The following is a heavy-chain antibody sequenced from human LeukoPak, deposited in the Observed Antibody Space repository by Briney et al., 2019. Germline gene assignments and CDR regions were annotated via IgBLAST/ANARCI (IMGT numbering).Heavy chain of an antibody. V-gene: IGHV1-69*04. D-gene: IGHD3-16*01. CDR2: IIPILGIA. CDR1: GGTFSSYA. CDR3: AXXXXDYLWNGDY. J-gene: IGHJ4*02. Sequence: ASVKVSCKASGGTFSSYAISWVRQAPGQGLEWMGRIIPILGIANYAQKFQGRVTITADKSTSTAYMEVSSLRSEDTAVYYCAXXXXDYLWNGDYWGQGTLVTVSS.